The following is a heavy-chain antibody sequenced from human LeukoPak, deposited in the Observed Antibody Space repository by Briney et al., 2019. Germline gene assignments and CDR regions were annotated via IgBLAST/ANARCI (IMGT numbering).Heavy chain of an antibody. Sequence: SETLSLTCAVYGGSFSGYYWSWIRQPPGKGLEWIGEINHSGSTNYNPSLKSRVTISVDTSKNQFSLKLSSVTAADTAVYYCASVAGTSWFDPWGQGTLVTVSS. CDR1: GGSFSGYY. J-gene: IGHJ5*02. V-gene: IGHV4-34*01. CDR3: ASVAGTSWFDP. CDR2: INHSGST. D-gene: IGHD6-19*01.